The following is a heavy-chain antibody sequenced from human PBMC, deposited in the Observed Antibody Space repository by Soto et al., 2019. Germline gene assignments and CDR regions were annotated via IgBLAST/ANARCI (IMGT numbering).Heavy chain of an antibody. CDR1: GFTFSSYR. J-gene: IGHJ4*02. Sequence: EVQLVESGGGLVQPGGSRRLACAASGFTFSSYRMSWVRQAPGKGLEWISDISSSSSTIYYADSVKGRFTISRDNAKNSLYLQMNSLGAEDTAVYYCASQDDYGDYWTFVPWGQGTLVTVSS. CDR2: ISSSSSTI. CDR3: ASQDDYGDYWTFVP. V-gene: IGHV3-48*01. D-gene: IGHD4-17*01.